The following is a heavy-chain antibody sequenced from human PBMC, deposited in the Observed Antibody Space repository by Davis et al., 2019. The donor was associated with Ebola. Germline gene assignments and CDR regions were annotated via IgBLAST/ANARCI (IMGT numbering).Heavy chain of an antibody. CDR3: ARVNVVAAGSFDF. CDR2: ISWNGGSK. V-gene: IGHV3-9*01. Sequence: SLRLSCVASGFTFDDYGMHWVRQTPEKGLEWVSGISWNGGSKDYADSVKGRFTISRDNAKNSLYLQMNSLTSEDAALYYCARVNVVAAGSFDFWGQGTRVTVSA. D-gene: IGHD6-13*01. J-gene: IGHJ4*02. CDR1: GFTFDDYG.